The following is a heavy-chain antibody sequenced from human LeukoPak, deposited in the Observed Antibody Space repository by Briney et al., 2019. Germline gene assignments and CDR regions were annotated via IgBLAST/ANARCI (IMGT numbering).Heavy chain of an antibody. J-gene: IGHJ6*03. CDR3: AREDPGAEDSNYVYYYYMDV. Sequence: PSQTLSLTCTVSGGSISSGSYYWSWIRQPAGKGLEWIGRIYTSGSTNYNPSLKSRVTISVDTSKNQFSLKLSSVTAADTAVYYCAREDPGAEDSNYVYYYYMDVWGKGTTVTVSS. V-gene: IGHV4-61*02. CDR1: GGSISSGSYY. CDR2: IYTSGST. D-gene: IGHD4-11*01.